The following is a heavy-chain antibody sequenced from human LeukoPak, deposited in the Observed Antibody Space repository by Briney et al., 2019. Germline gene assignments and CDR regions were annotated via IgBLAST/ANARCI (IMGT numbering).Heavy chain of an antibody. Sequence: PSETLSLTCTVSGGSISSSSYYWGWIRQPPGKGLEWIGSIYYSGSTYYNPSLKSRVTISVDTSKNQFSLKLSSVTAADTAVYYCARGGGQLAFVEPRTFDYWGQGTLVTVSS. V-gene: IGHV4-39*07. CDR2: IYYSGST. CDR3: ARGGGQLAFVEPRTFDY. CDR1: GGSISSSSYY. J-gene: IGHJ4*02. D-gene: IGHD6-6*01.